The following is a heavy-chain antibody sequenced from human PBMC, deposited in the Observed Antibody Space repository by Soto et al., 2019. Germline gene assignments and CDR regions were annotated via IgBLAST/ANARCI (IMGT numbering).Heavy chain of an antibody. J-gene: IGHJ4*02. V-gene: IGHV4-34*01. CDR2: INHSGST. CDR3: ASSEAVTMPFAY. D-gene: IGHD4-17*01. CDR1: GGSFSGYY. Sequence: QVQLQQWGAGLLKPSETLSLTCAVYGGSFSGYYWSWIRQPPGKGLEWIGEINHSGSTNYNPSLKSRVPISVDTSKNQFSLELSSVTSADTAVYYCASSEAVTMPFAYWGQGTLVTVSS.